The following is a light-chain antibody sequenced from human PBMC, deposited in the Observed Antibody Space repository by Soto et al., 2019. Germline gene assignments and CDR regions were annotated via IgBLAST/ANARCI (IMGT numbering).Light chain of an antibody. CDR2: DVS. V-gene: IGLV2-14*03. CDR3: SSCTTRDTLV. J-gene: IGLJ2*01. Sequence: QSVLTQPASVSGSPGQSITISCTGSSSDIGGYKYVSWYQHFPGKAPKLIIYDVSSRPSGVAYRFSGSKSGNTAFLTISGLQAEDEYHYYCSSCTTRDTLVFGGGTQLTVL. CDR1: SSDIGGYKY.